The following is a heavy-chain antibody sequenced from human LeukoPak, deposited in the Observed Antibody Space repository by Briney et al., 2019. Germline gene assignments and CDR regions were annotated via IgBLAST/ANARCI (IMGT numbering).Heavy chain of an antibody. D-gene: IGHD1-1*01. V-gene: IGHV3-30*19. J-gene: IGHJ4*02. Sequence: GGSLKLSCAASGFIFSRKGMHLVRQAPGKGLEWVAVISYDGSNKYYADSVKGRFTISRDNSKNTLYLQMNSLRGEDTAVYYCARRSGTTGTTGSFDYWGQGTLVTVSS. CDR1: GFIFSRKG. CDR3: ARRSGTTGTTGSFDY. CDR2: ISYDGSNK.